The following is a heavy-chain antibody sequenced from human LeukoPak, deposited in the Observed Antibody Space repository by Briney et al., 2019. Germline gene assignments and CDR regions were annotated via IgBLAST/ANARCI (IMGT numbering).Heavy chain of an antibody. J-gene: IGHJ4*02. CDR1: GYTFSSYS. V-gene: IGHV3-21*01. D-gene: IGHD3-22*01. CDR2: ISVRSNYI. Sequence: GGSLRLSCAASGYTFSSYSINWVRQAPGKGLEWVSSISVRSNYIYYADSVRGRFRISRDDARDLLYLQMNSLRAEDTAVYYCVRLGRNSDTSGFYYYYDFWGQGTLVTVSS. CDR3: VRLGRNSDTSGFYYYYDF.